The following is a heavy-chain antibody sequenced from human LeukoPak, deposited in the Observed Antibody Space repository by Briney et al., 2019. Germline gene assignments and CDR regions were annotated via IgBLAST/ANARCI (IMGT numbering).Heavy chain of an antibody. D-gene: IGHD6-13*01. CDR2: INPNSGGT. CDR3: ARASSSWPDRGYWFDP. CDR1: GYTFTGYY. V-gene: IGHV1-2*02. J-gene: IGHJ5*02. Sequence: ASVTVSCKASGYTFTGYYMHWVRQAPGQGLEWMGWINPNSGGTNYAQKFQGRVTMTTGTSISTAYMELSRLRSDDTAVYYCARASSSWPDRGYWFDPWGQGTLVTVSS.